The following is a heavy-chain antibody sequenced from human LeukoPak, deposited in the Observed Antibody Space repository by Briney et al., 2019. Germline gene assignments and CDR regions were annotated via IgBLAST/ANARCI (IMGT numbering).Heavy chain of an antibody. CDR1: GYTFTAYY. CDR2: INPNSGGT. V-gene: IGHV1-2*02. Sequence: GASVKVSCKASGYTFTAYYIHWVRQAPGQGLEWMGWINPNSGGTNYAQKFQGRVTMTRDTSISTAYMELSRLRSDDTAVYYCARHNYGGYGGLDYWGQGTLVTVSS. J-gene: IGHJ4*02. D-gene: IGHD4-17*01. CDR3: ARHNYGGYGGLDY.